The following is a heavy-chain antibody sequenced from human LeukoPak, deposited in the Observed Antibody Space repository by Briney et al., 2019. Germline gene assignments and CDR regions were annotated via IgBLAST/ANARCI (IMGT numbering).Heavy chain of an antibody. D-gene: IGHD5-18*01. Sequence: GGSLRLSCAASGFTFSSYAMTWVRQAPGKGLEWVSGISISGASTYYADSVKGRFTISRDNSKNTLYLQMNSLRAEDTAVYYCAKVIDSYGQGDIWGQGTMVTVSS. CDR1: GFTFSSYA. CDR3: AKVIDSYGQGDI. CDR2: ISISGAST. J-gene: IGHJ3*02. V-gene: IGHV3-23*01.